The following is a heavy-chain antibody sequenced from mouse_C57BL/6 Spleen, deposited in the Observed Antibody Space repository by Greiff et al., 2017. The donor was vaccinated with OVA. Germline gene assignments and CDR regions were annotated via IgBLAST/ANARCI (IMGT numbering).Heavy chain of an antibody. Sequence: EVNVVESGGGLVKPGGSLKLSCAASGFTFSDYGMHWVRQAPEKGLEWVAYISSGSSTIYYADTVKGRFTISRDNAKNTLFLQMTSLRSEDTAMYYCASPKGYWYFDVWGTGTTVTVSS. CDR2: ISSGSSTI. CDR1: GFTFSDYG. CDR3: ASPKGYWYFDV. V-gene: IGHV5-17*01. J-gene: IGHJ1*03.